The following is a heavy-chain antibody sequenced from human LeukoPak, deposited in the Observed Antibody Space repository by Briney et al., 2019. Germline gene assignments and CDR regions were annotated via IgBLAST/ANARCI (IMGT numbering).Heavy chain of an antibody. J-gene: IGHJ4*02. CDR1: GYSISSNYY. V-gene: IGHV4-4*09. Sequence: SETLSLTCTVSGYSISSNYYWGWIRQPPGKGLEWIGYIYTSGSTNYNPSLKSRVTISVDTSKNQFSLKLSSVTAADTAVYYCASGYSSSWYPSWGQGTLVTVSS. D-gene: IGHD6-13*01. CDR2: IYTSGST. CDR3: ASGYSSSWYPS.